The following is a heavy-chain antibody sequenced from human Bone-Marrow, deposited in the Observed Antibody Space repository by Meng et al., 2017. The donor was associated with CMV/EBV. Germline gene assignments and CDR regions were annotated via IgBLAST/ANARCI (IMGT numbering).Heavy chain of an antibody. CDR3: ARDRGTVVPAAGVGGYYGMDV. J-gene: IGHJ6*02. D-gene: IGHD2-2*01. CDR1: GFTFSSYA. Sequence: ESLKISCAASGFTFSSYAMSWVRQAPGKGLEWVSAISGSGGSTYYADSVKGRFTISRDNAKNSLYLQMNSLRAEDTAVYYCARDRGTVVPAAGVGGYYGMDVWGQGTTVTVSS. CDR2: ISGSGGST. V-gene: IGHV3-23*01.